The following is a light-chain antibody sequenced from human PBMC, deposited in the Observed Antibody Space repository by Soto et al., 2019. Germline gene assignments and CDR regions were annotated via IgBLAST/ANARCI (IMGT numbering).Light chain of an antibody. V-gene: IGKV3-20*01. CDR1: QSVGGSS. J-gene: IGKJ5*01. CDR2: HTS. Sequence: ETVLTQSPGTLSLSPGERATLSCRASQSVGGSSLAWYQQRPGQAPRLLIYHTSNRATGIPDRFSGSGSGTDFTLTISRLEPEDFAVYYCQQYNNWPPITFGQGTRLEIK. CDR3: QQYNNWPPIT.